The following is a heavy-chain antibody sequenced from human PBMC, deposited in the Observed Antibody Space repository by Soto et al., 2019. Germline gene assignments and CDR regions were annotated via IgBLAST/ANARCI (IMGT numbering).Heavy chain of an antibody. V-gene: IGHV1-18*01. Sequence: ASVKVSCKASGYTFTSYGISWVRQAPGQGLEWMGWISAYNGNTNYAQKFQGRDSMTTDTSTSTAYMELRSLRSDDTAVYYCARVVAYTAPDYWGQGTLVTVSS. CDR1: GYTFTSYG. J-gene: IGHJ4*02. D-gene: IGHD2-15*01. CDR2: ISAYNGNT. CDR3: ARVVAYTAPDY.